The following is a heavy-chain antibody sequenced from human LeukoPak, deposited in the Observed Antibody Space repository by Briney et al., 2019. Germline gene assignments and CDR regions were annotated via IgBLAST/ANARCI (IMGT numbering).Heavy chain of an antibody. CDR1: GFTFSDYY. CDR3: AREGVRGYSPIDY. D-gene: IGHD5-18*01. CDR2: ISSGSTI. J-gene: IGHJ4*02. V-gene: IGHV3-11*01. Sequence: GGSLRLSCAASGFTFSDYYMSWIRQAPGKGLEWVSYISSGSTIYYADSVKGRFTISRDNAKNSLYLQMNSLRAEDTAVYYCAREGVRGYSPIDYWGQGTLVTVSS.